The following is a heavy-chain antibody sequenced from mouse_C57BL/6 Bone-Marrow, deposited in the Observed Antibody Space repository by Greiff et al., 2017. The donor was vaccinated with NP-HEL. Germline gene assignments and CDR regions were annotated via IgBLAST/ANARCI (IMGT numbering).Heavy chain of an antibody. CDR2: IYPRSGNT. V-gene: IGHV1-81*01. CDR1: GYTFTSYG. CDR3: ARRGLRPGWFAY. D-gene: IGHD2-4*01. Sequence: QVQLKESGAELARPGASVKLSCKASGYTFTSYGISWVKQRTGQGLEWIGEIYPRSGNTYYNEKFKGKATLTADKSSSTAYMELRSLTSEDSAVYFCARRGLRPGWFAYWGQGTLVTVSA. J-gene: IGHJ3*01.